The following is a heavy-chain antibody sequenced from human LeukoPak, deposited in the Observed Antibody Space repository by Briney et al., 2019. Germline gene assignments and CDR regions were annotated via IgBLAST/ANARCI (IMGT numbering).Heavy chain of an antibody. V-gene: IGHV3-7*01. D-gene: IGHD6-13*01. CDR1: GFTFSSYS. Sequence: GGSLRLSCAASGFTFSSYSMNWVRQAPGKGLEWVASIDQDASEKYYVDSVKGRFTISRDNAKNSLFLQMNSLRAEDTAVYYCARGGSPQLVLGFDSWGQGTLVTVSS. CDR2: IDQDASEK. CDR3: ARGGSPQLVLGFDS. J-gene: IGHJ5*01.